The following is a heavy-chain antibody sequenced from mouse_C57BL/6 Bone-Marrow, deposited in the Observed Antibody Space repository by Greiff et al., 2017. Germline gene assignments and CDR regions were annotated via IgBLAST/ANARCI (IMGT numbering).Heavy chain of an antibody. Sequence: EVKLEESGGGLVQPGGSMKLSCVASGFTFSNYWMNWVRQSPEKGLEWVAQIRLKSDNYATHYAESVKGRFTISRDGSKSSVYLKMNNLRAEDTGIYYCTGSGDAMGYWGQGTSVTVSS. V-gene: IGHV6-3*01. CDR2: IRLKSDNYAT. CDR3: TGSGDAMGY. CDR1: GFTFSNYW. J-gene: IGHJ4*01.